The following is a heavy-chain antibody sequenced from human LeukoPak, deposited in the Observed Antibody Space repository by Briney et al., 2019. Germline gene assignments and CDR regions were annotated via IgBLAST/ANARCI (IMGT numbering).Heavy chain of an antibody. J-gene: IGHJ3*02. D-gene: IGHD4/OR15-4a*01. V-gene: IGHV4-4*07. Sequence: PSETLSVTCTGPGGSISRYYWSWIRQPAGKRLEGIGRIYTSGSTNYNPSRKGRVTMSVDTSKNQFSLKVRSVTAADTTVYYCAKLTGGLIPYDAFDIWGQGTMVTASS. CDR1: GGSISRYY. CDR2: IYTSGST. CDR3: AKLTGGLIPYDAFDI.